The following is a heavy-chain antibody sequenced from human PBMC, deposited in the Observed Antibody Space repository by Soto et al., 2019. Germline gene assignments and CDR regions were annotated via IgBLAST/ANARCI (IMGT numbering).Heavy chain of an antibody. D-gene: IGHD3-16*01. J-gene: IGHJ5*02. Sequence: EVQLVESGGGLVQPGGSLRLSCAPSGFALSSYWMHWVRQVPGKGLVWVSRINPDGSRVDYADSVRGRFTISRDDAKNTLFLQMNSLRAEDTAVYYSARVPVCVYGKFEPWGQGTLVTVSS. V-gene: IGHV3-74*01. CDR1: GFALSSYW. CDR3: ARVPVCVYGKFEP. CDR2: INPDGSRV.